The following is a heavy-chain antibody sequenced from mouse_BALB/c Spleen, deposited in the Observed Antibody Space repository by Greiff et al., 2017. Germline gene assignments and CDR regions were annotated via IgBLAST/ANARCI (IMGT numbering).Heavy chain of an antibody. Sequence: DVKLVESGGGLVQPGGSRKLSCAASGFTFSSFGMHWVRQAPEKGLEWVAYISSGSSTIYYADTVKGRFTISRDNPKNTLFLQMTSLRSEDTAMYYCARWMITTGWYFDVWGAGTTVTVSS. D-gene: IGHD2-4*01. CDR3: ARWMITTGWYFDV. CDR2: ISSGSSTI. CDR1: GFTFSSFG. V-gene: IGHV5-17*02. J-gene: IGHJ1*01.